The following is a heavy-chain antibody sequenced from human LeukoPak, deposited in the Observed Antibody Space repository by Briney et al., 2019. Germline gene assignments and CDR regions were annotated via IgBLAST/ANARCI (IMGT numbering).Heavy chain of an antibody. D-gene: IGHD6-6*01. Sequence: ASVKVSCKASGYTFTSYDINWLRQATGQGLEWMGWMNPNSGNTGYAQKFQGRVTMTRNTSISTAYMELSSLRSDDTAVYDCARDGSLVYSSSSGDYWGQGTLVTVSS. CDR2: MNPNSGNT. V-gene: IGHV1-8*01. J-gene: IGHJ4*02. CDR3: ARDGSLVYSSSSGDY. CDR1: GYTFTSYD.